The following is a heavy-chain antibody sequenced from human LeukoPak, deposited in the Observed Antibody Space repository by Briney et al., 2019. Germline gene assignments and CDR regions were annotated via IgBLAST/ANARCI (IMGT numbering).Heavy chain of an antibody. J-gene: IGHJ4*02. CDR2: ISGSGGST. CDR1: GFTLSDYA. D-gene: IGHD3-22*01. Sequence: GGSLRLSCAASGFTLSDYAMTWVRQAPGKGLEWVSSISGSGGSTYYAGSVKGRFTMSRDNSQNTLHLQMSSLRAEDTAVYYCARGLTYYYDSDGYYWAFWGQGTLVTVSS. V-gene: IGHV3-23*01. CDR3: ARGLTYYYDSDGYYWAF.